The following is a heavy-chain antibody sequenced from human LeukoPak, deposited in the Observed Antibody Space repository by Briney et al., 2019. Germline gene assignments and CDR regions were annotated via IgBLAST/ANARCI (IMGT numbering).Heavy chain of an antibody. J-gene: IGHJ6*02. CDR3: ARTSNYYYYGMDV. CDR1: GGSFNGYY. Sequence: PSETLSLTCAVYGGSFNGYYWSWIRQPPGKGLEWIGEINHSGSTNYNPSLKSRVTISVDTSKNQFSLKLSSVTAADTAVYYCARTSNYYYYGMDVWGQGTTVTVSS. CDR2: INHSGST. V-gene: IGHV4-34*01.